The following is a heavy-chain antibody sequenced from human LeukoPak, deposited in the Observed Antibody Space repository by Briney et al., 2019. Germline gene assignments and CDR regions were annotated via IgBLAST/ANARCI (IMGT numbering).Heavy chain of an antibody. CDR1: GFTFSSYG. CDR2: TSYDGSNK. Sequence: PGGSLRLSFAASGFTFSSYGMHWVRQAPGKGLEWVAVTSYDGSNKYYADSVKGRFTISRDNSKNTLYLQMNSLRAEDTALYYCAKDRSIAVAGGLDYWGQGTLVTVSS. D-gene: IGHD6-19*01. CDR3: AKDRSIAVAGGLDY. J-gene: IGHJ4*02. V-gene: IGHV3-30*18.